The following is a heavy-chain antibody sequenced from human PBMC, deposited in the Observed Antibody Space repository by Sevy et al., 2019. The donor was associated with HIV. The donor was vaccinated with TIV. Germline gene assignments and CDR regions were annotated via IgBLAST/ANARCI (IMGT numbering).Heavy chain of an antibody. CDR1: GFTFSSNW. J-gene: IGHJ4*02. V-gene: IGHV3-7*01. D-gene: IGHD3-22*01. CDR2: VKQDMSEK. CDR3: ARAQQITMLVVIGGLYFDF. Sequence: QLGGSMRLSCATSGFTFSSNWMTWVRQAPGKGLEWVANVKQDMSEKYYADSVKGRFTISRDNAKNSLYLEMNSLRAEDTAVYYCARAQQITMLVVIGGLYFDFWGQGTLVTVSS.